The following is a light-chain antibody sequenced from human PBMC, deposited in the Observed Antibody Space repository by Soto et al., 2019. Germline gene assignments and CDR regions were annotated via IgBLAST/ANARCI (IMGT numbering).Light chain of an antibody. CDR2: TAS. Sequence: DIQLTQSPSFLSASVGDRVTVTCRASQDSHIYLAWYQQKPGKAPKLLIHTASTLQSGVPPRFSGSGSGTEFTPTISSLQPEDFATSYCQQLNSYSTWSFGQGTKVEIK. V-gene: IGKV1-9*01. J-gene: IGKJ1*01. CDR3: QQLNSYSTWS. CDR1: QDSHIY.